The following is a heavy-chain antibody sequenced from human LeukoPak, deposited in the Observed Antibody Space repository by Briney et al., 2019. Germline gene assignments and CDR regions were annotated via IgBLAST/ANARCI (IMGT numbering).Heavy chain of an antibody. CDR3: ARGRRLDVYSYYYYGMDV. J-gene: IGHJ6*02. Sequence: SETLPLICAVYGGSFSGYYWSWIRQPPGKGLEWIGEINHSGSTNYNPSLKSRVTISVDTSKNQFSLKLSSVTAADTAVYSCARGRRLDVYSYYYYGMDVWGQGTTVTVSS. V-gene: IGHV4-34*01. CDR2: INHSGST. D-gene: IGHD3/OR15-3a*01. CDR1: GGSFSGYY.